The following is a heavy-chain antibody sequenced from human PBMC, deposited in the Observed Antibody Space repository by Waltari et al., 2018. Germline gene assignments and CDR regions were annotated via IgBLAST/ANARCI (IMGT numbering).Heavy chain of an antibody. V-gene: IGHV4-4*07. J-gene: IGHJ3*02. CDR2: IHTSGIT. CDR3: ARYGSGGSCGSTDAFDI. CDR1: GGSISSYY. D-gene: IGHD2-15*01. Sequence: QVQLQESGPGLVQPSETLSLTCPVSGGSISSYYWSWLRQPAGKGLEWIGRIHTSGITNCHPSLSSGVTRSGDTSKNEVSVRRSSVTAADRARYYCARYGSGGSCGSTDAFDIWGQGTMATVSS.